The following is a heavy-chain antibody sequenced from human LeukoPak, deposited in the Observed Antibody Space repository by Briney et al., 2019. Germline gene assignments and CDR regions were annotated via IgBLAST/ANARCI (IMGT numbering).Heavy chain of an antibody. CDR2: ISYSGSS. V-gene: IGHV4-59*01. Sequence: NPSETLSLTCTVSGGSISNYYRSWIRQPPGKRPEWIGYISYSGSSNHNPSLKSRVTISVDTSKNQFSLELSSVTAADTAVYYCANLGVSSGYYYSKHWGQGTLVTVSS. D-gene: IGHD3-22*01. CDR1: GGSISNYY. CDR3: ANLGVSSGYYYSKH. J-gene: IGHJ1*01.